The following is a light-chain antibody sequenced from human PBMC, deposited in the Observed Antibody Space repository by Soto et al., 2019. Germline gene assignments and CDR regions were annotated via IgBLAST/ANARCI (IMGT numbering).Light chain of an antibody. Sequence: DIQMTQSPSTLSQSIGDRVIITCRASRSLDNFLAWYQQKPGKAPKLLITQASKLQTGVPSRCSGSGSATEFTLTIVGLQPEDSATYYCQQYYSYPLTFGQGTKVEIK. CDR1: RSLDNF. V-gene: IGKV1-5*03. J-gene: IGKJ1*01. CDR2: QAS. CDR3: QQYYSYPLT.